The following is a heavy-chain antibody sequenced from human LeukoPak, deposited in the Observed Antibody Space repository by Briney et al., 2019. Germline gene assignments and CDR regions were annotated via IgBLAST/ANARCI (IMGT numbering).Heavy chain of an antibody. Sequence: ASLKVSCKASGYTFPNHGINWVRQAPGQGLEWMGWVSAYTGHTDYAQKLQGRVTMTTDTSTTTAYMELRNLRSDDTAIYYCARSPAVASTRGDYWGEGTLVTVSS. CDR1: GYTFPNHG. CDR2: VSAYTGHT. D-gene: IGHD6-19*01. V-gene: IGHV1-18*01. CDR3: ARSPAVASTRGDY. J-gene: IGHJ4*02.